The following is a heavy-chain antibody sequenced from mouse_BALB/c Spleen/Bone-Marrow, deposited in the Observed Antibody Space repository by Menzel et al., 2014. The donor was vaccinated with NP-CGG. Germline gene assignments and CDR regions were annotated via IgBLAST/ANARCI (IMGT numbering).Heavy chain of an antibody. CDR1: GFDFSRYW. Sequence: EVQVVESGGGLVQPGGSLKLSCAASGFDFSRYWMTWVRQAPGKGLEWIGEINPDSSTINYTPSLKDKFIISRDNAKNTLYLQMSKVRSEDTALYYCPKNYYYGYVAYWGQGTLVTVSA. CDR3: PKNYYYGYVAY. CDR2: INPDSSTI. D-gene: IGHD1-2*01. V-gene: IGHV4-1*02. J-gene: IGHJ3*01.